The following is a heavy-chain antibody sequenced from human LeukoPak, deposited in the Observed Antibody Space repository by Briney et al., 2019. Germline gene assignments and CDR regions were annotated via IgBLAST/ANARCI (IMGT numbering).Heavy chain of an antibody. CDR2: INPNNSDT. CDR3: ARASFYGDFDY. J-gene: IGHJ4*02. Sequence: ASVKVSCKASGYTFTGYYMHWVRQAPGQGLEWMGWINPNNSDTKYGQNFQGRVTMTRDTSISIAYMELSRLRSDDTAVYYCARASFYGDFDYWGQGTLVTVSS. V-gene: IGHV1-2*02. D-gene: IGHD4-17*01. CDR1: GYTFTGYY.